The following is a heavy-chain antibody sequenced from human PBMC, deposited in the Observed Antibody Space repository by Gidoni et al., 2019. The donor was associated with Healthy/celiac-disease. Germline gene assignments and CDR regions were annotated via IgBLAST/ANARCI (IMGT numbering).Heavy chain of an antibody. CDR3: ARPLLGYCSSTSCWPFDY. V-gene: IGHV3-30*01. CDR1: GFTFSSFA. J-gene: IGHJ4*02. Sequence: QVPLVDTWGGVPQLGRSLSLSCPAPGFTFSSFAMHWVRQAPGKGLEWVAVISYDGRNKYYADSVKGRFTISRDNSKNTLYLQMNSLRAEDTAVYYCARPLLGYCSSTSCWPFDYWGQGTLVTVSS. D-gene: IGHD2-2*01. CDR2: ISYDGRNK.